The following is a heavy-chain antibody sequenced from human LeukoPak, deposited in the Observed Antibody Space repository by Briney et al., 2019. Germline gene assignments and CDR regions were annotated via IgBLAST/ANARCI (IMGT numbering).Heavy chain of an antibody. D-gene: IGHD2-2*02. CDR2: ISSSSSYI. CDR1: GFTFSSYS. V-gene: IGHV3-21*01. Sequence: GGSLRLSCAASGFTFSSYSMNWVRQAPGKGLEWISSISSSSSYIYYADSVKGRFTISRDNAKNSLYLQMNSLRAEDTAVYYCERVFCSCTSCYKGNFDYWGQGTLVTVSS. J-gene: IGHJ4*02. CDR3: ERVFCSCTSCYKGNFDY.